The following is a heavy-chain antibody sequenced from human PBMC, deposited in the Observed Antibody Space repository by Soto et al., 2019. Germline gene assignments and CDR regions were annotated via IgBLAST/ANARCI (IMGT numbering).Heavy chain of an antibody. CDR3: ARLQTNPFQQLVHNSRYWFDP. CDR2: ISAYNGNT. J-gene: IGHJ5*02. Sequence: GASVKVSCKASGYTFTSYGISWVRQAPGQGLEWMGWISAYNGNTNYAQKLQGRVTMTTDTSTSTAYMELRSLRSDDTAVYYCARLQTNPFQQLVHNSRYWFDPWGQGTLVTVSS. D-gene: IGHD6-6*01. CDR1: GYTFTSYG. V-gene: IGHV1-18*01.